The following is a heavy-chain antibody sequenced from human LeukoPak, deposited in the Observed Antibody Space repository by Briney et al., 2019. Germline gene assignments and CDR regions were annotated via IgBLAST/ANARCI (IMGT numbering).Heavy chain of an antibody. CDR3: ARGGRGYCSSTSCYTGYYYYMDV. V-gene: IGHV3-30*02. D-gene: IGHD2-2*02. Sequence: GGSLRLSCAASGFTFSSYGMHWVRRAPGKGLEWVAFIRYDGSNKYYADSVKGRFTISRDNAKNSLYLQMNSLRAEDTAVYYCARGGRGYCSSTSCYTGYYYYMDVWGKGTTVTVSS. CDR1: GFTFSSYG. CDR2: IRYDGSNK. J-gene: IGHJ6*03.